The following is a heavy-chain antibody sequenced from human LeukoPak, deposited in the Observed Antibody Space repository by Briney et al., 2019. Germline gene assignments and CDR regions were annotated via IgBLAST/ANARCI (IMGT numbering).Heavy chain of an antibody. J-gene: IGHJ3*02. D-gene: IGHD4-23*01. CDR3: ATAPSSGSRGVTPDAFDI. V-gene: IGHV5-51*01. Sequence: GESLKISCKGSGYSFTSYWIGWVRQMPGKGLEWMGIIYPGDSDTRYSPSFQGQVTISADKSISTAYLQWSSLKASDTAMYYCATAPSSGSRGVTPDAFDIWGQGTMVTVSS. CDR1: GYSFTSYW. CDR2: IYPGDSDT.